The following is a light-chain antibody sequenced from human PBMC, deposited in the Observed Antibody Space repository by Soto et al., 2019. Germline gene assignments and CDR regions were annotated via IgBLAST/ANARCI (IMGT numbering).Light chain of an antibody. J-gene: IGKJ4*01. Sequence: DVVMTQSPLSLPVTLGQPASISCRSSQSLVYTDGNTYLNWFHQRPGQSPRRLIYKVSNRDSGVPDRFSGSGSGSDFTLRISRVEAEDVGVYYCLQGTHWPLNFGGGTKVEIK. CDR2: KVS. V-gene: IGKV2-30*01. CDR3: LQGTHWPLN. CDR1: QSLVYTDGNTY.